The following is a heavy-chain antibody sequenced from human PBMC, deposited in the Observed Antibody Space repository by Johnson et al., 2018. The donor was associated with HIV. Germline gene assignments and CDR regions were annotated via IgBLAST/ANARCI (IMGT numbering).Heavy chain of an antibody. CDR2: ISGSGGST. Sequence: VQLVESGGGLVQPGGSLRLSCAASGFTFSSNAMSWVRQAPGKGLEWVSGISGSGGSTYYADSVKGRFTISRDNSKNTLYLQMNSPRAVDTAVYYCAKRPGGDGSHEVGFYIWGQGTMVTVSS. D-gene: IGHD3-10*01. J-gene: IGHJ3*02. V-gene: IGHV3-23*04. CDR3: AKRPGGDGSHEVGFYI. CDR1: GFTFSSNA.